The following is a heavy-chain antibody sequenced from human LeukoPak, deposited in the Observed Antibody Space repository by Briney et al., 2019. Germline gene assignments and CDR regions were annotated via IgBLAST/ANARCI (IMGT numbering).Heavy chain of an antibody. J-gene: IGHJ3*02. Sequence: GGSLRLSCAASGFTFSNAWMSWVRQAPGKGLEWVDRIKSKTDGGTTDYAAPVKGRFTISRDNAKNSLYLQMNSLRAEDTALYHCARDSGVYYGLVVQGAFDIWGQGTMVTVSS. CDR3: ARDSGVYYGLVVQGAFDI. D-gene: IGHD3-10*01. CDR2: IKSKTDGGTT. CDR1: GFTFSNAW. V-gene: IGHV3-15*05.